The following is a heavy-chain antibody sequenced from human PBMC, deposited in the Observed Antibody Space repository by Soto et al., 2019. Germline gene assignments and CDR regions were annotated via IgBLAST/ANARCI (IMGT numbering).Heavy chain of an antibody. V-gene: IGHV3-30*03. CDR1: GFSFSAYN. CDR2: ISNDGSDK. CDR3: VRGRGYSGSRSNWFDS. D-gene: IGHD5-12*01. J-gene: IGHJ5*01. Sequence: QVQLVESGGGVVQPGRSLRLSCVDSGFSFSAYNMHWVRQAPGKGLEWVAVISNDGSDKKYADSVKGRFTISRANSNNTLYLQMNALRPEDTAVFYCVRGRGYSGSRSNWFDSWGQGALVTVSS.